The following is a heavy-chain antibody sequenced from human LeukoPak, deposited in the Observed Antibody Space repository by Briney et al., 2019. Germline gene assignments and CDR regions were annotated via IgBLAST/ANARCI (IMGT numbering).Heavy chain of an antibody. V-gene: IGHV1-18*01. CDR3: ARTPLGKMHAFDI. Sequence: ASVKVSCKASGYTFTNDGISWVRQAPGQGLEWVGWIGTKSGNTNYAPSFQARVTLTTDTSSTTAHMELRSLTSDDTAAYYCARTPLGKMHAFDIWGQGTIVTVSS. CDR2: IGTKSGNT. CDR1: GYTFTNDG. D-gene: IGHD7-27*01. J-gene: IGHJ3*02.